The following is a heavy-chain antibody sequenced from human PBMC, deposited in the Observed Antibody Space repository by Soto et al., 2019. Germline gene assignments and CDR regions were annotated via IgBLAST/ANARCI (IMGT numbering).Heavy chain of an antibody. CDR1: GFTFSSYG. Sequence: PGGSLRLSCAASGFTFSSYGMHWVRQAPGKGLEWVAVISYDGSNKYYADSVKGRFTISRDNSKNTLYLQMNSLRAEDTAVYYCAKDRIVDTAMVLKNYYYGMDVWGQGTTVTVSS. D-gene: IGHD5-18*01. V-gene: IGHV3-30*18. CDR2: ISYDGSNK. J-gene: IGHJ6*02. CDR3: AKDRIVDTAMVLKNYYYGMDV.